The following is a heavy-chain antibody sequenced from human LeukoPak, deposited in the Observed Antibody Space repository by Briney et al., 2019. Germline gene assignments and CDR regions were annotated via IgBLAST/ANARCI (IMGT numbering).Heavy chain of an antibody. CDR1: GFTFSNAW. Sequence: GGSQRLSCAASGFTFSNAWMNWVRQAPGKGLEWVGRIKRKTDGGATDYAAPVKGRFTISRDDSKNTLYLHMNSLKTEDTGVYYCTSPSSPYCYYNMDVWGQGTTVTVSS. CDR3: TSPSSPYCYYNMDV. V-gene: IGHV3-15*01. CDR2: IKRKTDGGAT. J-gene: IGHJ6*02.